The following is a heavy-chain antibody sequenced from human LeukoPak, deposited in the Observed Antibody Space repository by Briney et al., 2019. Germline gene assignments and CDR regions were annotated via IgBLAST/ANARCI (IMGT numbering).Heavy chain of an antibody. D-gene: IGHD6-19*01. V-gene: IGHV1-2*02. J-gene: IGHJ4*02. CDR3: AREDSLAVASDY. CDR2: INPNSGGT. CDR1: GYTFTSYA. Sequence: ASVKVSCKDSGYTFTSYAMNWVRQAPGQGLEWMGWINPNSGGTNYAQKFQGRVTMTRDTSISTAYMELSRLRSDDTAVYYCAREDSLAVASDYWGQGTLVTVSS.